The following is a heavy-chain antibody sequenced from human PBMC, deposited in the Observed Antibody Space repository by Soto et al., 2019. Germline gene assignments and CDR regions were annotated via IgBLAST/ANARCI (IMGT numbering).Heavy chain of an antibody. J-gene: IGHJ4*02. CDR2: IYYSGST. CDR1: GGSISSYY. CDR3: ARAKRRGDYDY. Sequence: SETLYLTCTVSGGSISSYYWSWIRQPPGKGLEWIGYIYYSGSTNYNPSLKSRVTIPVDTSKNQFSLKLSSVTAADTAVYYCARAKRRGDYDYWGQGTLVTVSS. D-gene: IGHD2-15*01. V-gene: IGHV4-59*01.